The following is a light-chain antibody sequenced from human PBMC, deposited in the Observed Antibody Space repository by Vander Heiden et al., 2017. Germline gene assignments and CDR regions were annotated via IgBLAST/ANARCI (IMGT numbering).Light chain of an antibody. CDR3: QQANSFPVT. Sequence: DIPMTQSPSSVSASVGDRVTITCRASQDISRWLAWYQQKPGKAPKLLIYAASSLQSGVPSRFSGSGSGTDFTLTISSLQPEDFASYCCQQANSFPVTFGPGTKVDFK. CDR2: AAS. CDR1: QDISRW. V-gene: IGKV1D-12*01. J-gene: IGKJ3*01.